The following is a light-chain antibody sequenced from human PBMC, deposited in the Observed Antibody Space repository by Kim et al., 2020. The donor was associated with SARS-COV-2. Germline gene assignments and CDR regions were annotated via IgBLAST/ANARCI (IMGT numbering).Light chain of an antibody. Sequence: GQSITISCTVTSSDFGGYNYVSWYQQHPGKAPKLMIYDVSNRPSGVSNRFSGSKSGNTASLTISGLQAEDEADYYCSSYTSSSTWVFGGGTKLTVL. CDR2: DVS. CDR1: SSDFGGYNY. V-gene: IGLV2-14*03. J-gene: IGLJ3*02. CDR3: SSYTSSSTWV.